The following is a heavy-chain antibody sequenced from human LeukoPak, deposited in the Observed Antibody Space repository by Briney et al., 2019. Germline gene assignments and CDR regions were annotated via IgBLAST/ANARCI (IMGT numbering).Heavy chain of an antibody. CDR1: GYTFTSYG. CDR3: APSRPQKGFDP. Sequence: ASVKVSCKASGYTFTSYGISWVRQAPGQGLEWMGWISAYNGNTNYAQKLQGRVTITADESTSTAYMELSSLRSEDTAVYYCAPSRPQKGFDPWGQGTLVTVSS. V-gene: IGHV1-18*01. J-gene: IGHJ5*02. CDR2: ISAYNGNT.